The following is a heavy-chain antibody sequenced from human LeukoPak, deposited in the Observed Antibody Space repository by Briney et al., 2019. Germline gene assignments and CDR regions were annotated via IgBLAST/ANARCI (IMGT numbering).Heavy chain of an antibody. CDR1: GFTFNNYA. CDR2: LSDSGGTT. Sequence: GGSLRLSCAASGFTFNNYAMNWVRQAPGKGLEWVSALSDSGGTTYYADSVKGRFTISRDNSKNTLYLQMNSLRAEDTAVYYCASLGYCSSTSCSDPWGQGTLVTVSS. V-gene: IGHV3-23*01. D-gene: IGHD2-2*01. J-gene: IGHJ5*02. CDR3: ASLGYCSSTSCSDP.